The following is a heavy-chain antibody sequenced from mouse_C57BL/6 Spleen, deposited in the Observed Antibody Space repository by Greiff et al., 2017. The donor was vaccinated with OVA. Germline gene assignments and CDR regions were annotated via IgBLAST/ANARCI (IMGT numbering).Heavy chain of an antibody. J-gene: IGHJ1*03. V-gene: IGHV1-69*01. CDR3: ARRDYEWYFDV. CDR1: GYTFTSYW. Sequence: QVQLQQPGAELVMPGASVKLSCKASGYTFTSYWMHWVKQRPGQGLEWIGEIDPSDSYTNYNQKFKGKSTLTVDKSSSTAYMQLSSLTSEDSAVYYCARRDYEWYFDVWGTGTTVTVSS. CDR2: IDPSDSYT. D-gene: IGHD2-4*01.